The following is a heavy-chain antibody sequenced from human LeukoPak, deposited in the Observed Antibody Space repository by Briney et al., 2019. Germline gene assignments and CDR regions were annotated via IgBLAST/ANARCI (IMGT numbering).Heavy chain of an antibody. CDR1: GGTFSSYA. V-gene: IGHV1-69*13. J-gene: IGHJ4*02. Sequence: SVKVSCKASGGTFSSYAISWVRQAPGQGLEWMGGIIPIFGTANYAQKFQGRVTITADESTSTAYMELSSLRSEDTAVYYCARQVYSSSWSYYFDYWGQGILVTVSS. D-gene: IGHD6-13*01. CDR2: IIPIFGTA. CDR3: ARQVYSSSWSYYFDY.